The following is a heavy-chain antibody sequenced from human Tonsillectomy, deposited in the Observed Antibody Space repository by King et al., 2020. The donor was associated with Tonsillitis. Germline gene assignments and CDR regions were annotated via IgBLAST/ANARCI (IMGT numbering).Heavy chain of an antibody. Sequence: QLQESGPGLVKPSETLSLTCTVSGGSISSYYWSWLRQPAGKGLEWIGRIYTSGSTNYNPSLKSRVTMSVDTSKNQFSLKLSSVTAADTAVYYCARDGHYYGSGSYYRRANYYYYGMDVWGQGTTVTVSS. CDR1: GGSISSYY. CDR2: IYTSGST. V-gene: IGHV4-4*07. CDR3: ARDGHYYGSGSYYRRANYYYYGMDV. J-gene: IGHJ6*02. D-gene: IGHD3-10*01.